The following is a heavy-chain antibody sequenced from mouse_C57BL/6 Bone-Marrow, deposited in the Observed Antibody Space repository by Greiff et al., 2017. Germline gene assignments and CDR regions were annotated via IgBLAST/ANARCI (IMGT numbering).Heavy chain of an antibody. Sequence: EVQVVESGGDLVKPGGSLKLSCAASGFTFSSYGMSWVRQTPDKRLEWVATISSGGSYTYYPDSVKGRFTISRDNAKNTLYLQMSSLKSEDTAMYYCARHNYSNQYAMDYWGQGTSVTVSS. CDR3: ARHNYSNQYAMDY. V-gene: IGHV5-6*01. D-gene: IGHD2-5*01. CDR1: GFTFSSYG. CDR2: ISSGGSYT. J-gene: IGHJ4*01.